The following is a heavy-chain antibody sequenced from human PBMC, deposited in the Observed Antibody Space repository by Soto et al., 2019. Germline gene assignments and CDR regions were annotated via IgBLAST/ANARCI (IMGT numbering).Heavy chain of an antibody. Sequence: QLQLQESGPGLVKPSETLSLTCTVSGGSINSSSYYWGWIRQPPGKGLDWIGSVYNGGSPYYNPSLRSRSTRSVGTSNNRSAIELSSVTAADTGVYYCASHTNPSGFGLCWFHPWGQGTLVTVST. V-gene: IGHV4-39*01. J-gene: IGHJ5*02. CDR2: VYNGGSP. D-gene: IGHD5-12*01. CDR1: GGSINSSSYY. CDR3: ASHTNPSGFGLCWFHP.